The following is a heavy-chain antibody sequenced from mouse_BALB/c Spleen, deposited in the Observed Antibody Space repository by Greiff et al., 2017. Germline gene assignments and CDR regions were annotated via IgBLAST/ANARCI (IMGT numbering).Heavy chain of an antibody. CDR2: ISNLAYSI. Sequence: EVKLMESGGGLVQPGGSRKLSCAASGFTFSDYGMAWVRQAPGKGPEWVAFISNLAYSIYYADTVTGRFTISRENAKNTLYLEMSSLRSEDTAMYYCARALLLRSLMDYWGQGTSVTVSS. D-gene: IGHD1-1*01. CDR1: GFTFSDYG. CDR3: ARALLLRSLMDY. V-gene: IGHV5-15*02. J-gene: IGHJ4*01.